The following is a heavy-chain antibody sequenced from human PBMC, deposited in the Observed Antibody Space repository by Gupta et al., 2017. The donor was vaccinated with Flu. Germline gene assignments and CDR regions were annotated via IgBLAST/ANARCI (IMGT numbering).Heavy chain of an antibody. J-gene: IGHJ4*02. CDR2: SSPNSGRA. D-gene: IGHD2-21*02. Sequence: QVQLVQSGAAVKTPGSSVKVSCKASGGTFRNYVISWVRQAHGQGLEWMGGSSPNSGRANYVKKCQGRVTSTADESAGTVYMELSRLTSEDTAVYYGERLRAGGGDGYDVDDGGQGTLGTVSS. CDR1: GGTFRNYV. CDR3: ERLRAGGGDGYDVDD. V-gene: IGHV1-69*01.